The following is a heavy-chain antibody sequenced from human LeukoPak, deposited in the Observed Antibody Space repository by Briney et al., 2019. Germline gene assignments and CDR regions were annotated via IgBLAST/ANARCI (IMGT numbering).Heavy chain of an antibody. D-gene: IGHD1-14*01. CDR1: GYTFTSYD. J-gene: IGHJ6*02. Sequence: ASVKVSCKASGYTFTSYDINWVRQATGQGLEWMGWMNPNSGNTGYAQKFQGRVTMTRNTSISTAYLQWSSLKASDTAMYYCARLGEKDEPAPVGMDVWGQGTTVTVSS. CDR3: ARLGEKDEPAPVGMDV. V-gene: IGHV1-8*01. CDR2: MNPNSGNT.